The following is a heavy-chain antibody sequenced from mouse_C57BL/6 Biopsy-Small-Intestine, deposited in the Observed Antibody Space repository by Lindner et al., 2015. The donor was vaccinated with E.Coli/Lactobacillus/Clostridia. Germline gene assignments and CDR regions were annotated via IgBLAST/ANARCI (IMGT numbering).Heavy chain of an antibody. CDR2: INPNYGTT. J-gene: IGHJ3*01. CDR3: TTGDGYPFAY. CDR1: GYSFTDYN. D-gene: IGHD2-3*01. V-gene: IGHV1-39*01. Sequence: VQLQESGPELVKPGASVKISCKASGYSFTDYNMNWVKQSNGKSLEWIGVINPNYGTTNYNQKFKGKATMTADTSSNTAYLQLSSLTSEDTAVYYCTTGDGYPFAYWGQGTLVTVSA.